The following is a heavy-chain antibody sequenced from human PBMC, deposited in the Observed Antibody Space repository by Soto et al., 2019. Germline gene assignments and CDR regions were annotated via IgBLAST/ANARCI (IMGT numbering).Heavy chain of an antibody. CDR2: ISAHNGNT. CDR1: GYTFTSYG. D-gene: IGHD1-1*01. J-gene: IGHJ4*02. V-gene: IGHV1-18*01. Sequence: QVHLVQSGAEVKKPGASVKVSCQASGYTFTSYGITWVRQAPGQGLEWMGWISAHNGNTDYAQKLQGRVIVTRDTSTSTAYMELRSLISDDTAGYYCARGRYGDYWGQGALVTGSS. CDR3: ARGRYGDY.